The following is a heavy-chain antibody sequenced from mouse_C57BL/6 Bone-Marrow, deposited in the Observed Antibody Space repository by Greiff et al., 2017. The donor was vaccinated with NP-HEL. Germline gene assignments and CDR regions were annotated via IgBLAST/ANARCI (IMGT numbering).Heavy chain of an antibody. Sequence: DVKLVESGPELVKPGASVKMSCKASGYTFTDYNMHWVKQSHGKSLEWIGYINPNNGGTSYNQKFKGKATLTVNKSSSTAYMELRSLTSEDSAVYYCARILYYGNYEDYWGQGTTLTVSS. CDR1: GYTFTDYN. CDR2: INPNNGGT. V-gene: IGHV1-22*01. CDR3: ARILYYGNYEDY. J-gene: IGHJ2*01. D-gene: IGHD2-1*01.